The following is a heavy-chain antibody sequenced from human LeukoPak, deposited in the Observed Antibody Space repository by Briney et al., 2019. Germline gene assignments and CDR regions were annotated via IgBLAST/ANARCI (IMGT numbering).Heavy chain of an antibody. CDR1: GFSFSSYG. D-gene: IGHD3-22*01. V-gene: IGHV3-30*18. CDR2: ISYDGSNK. J-gene: IGHJ4*02. CDR3: AKDLGDSSGYYLFDY. Sequence: PGGSLRLSCAASGFSFSSYGMHWVRQAPGKGLEWVAVISYDGSNKYYADSVKGRFTISRDNSKNRLYLQMNSLRAEDTAVYYCAKDLGDSSGYYLFDYWGQGTQVTVSS.